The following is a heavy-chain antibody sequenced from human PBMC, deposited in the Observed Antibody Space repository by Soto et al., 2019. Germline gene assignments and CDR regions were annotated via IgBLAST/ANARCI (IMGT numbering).Heavy chain of an antibody. D-gene: IGHD3-10*01. CDR1: GYTFTSYA. CDR3: ARDQSAPLLLWFGLRFDP. CDR2: INAGNGNT. J-gene: IGHJ5*02. V-gene: IGHV1-3*01. Sequence: GASVKVSCKASGYTFTSYAMHWVRQAPGQRLEWMGWINAGNGNTKYSQKFQGRVTITRDTSASTAYMELSSLRSEDTAVYYCARDQSAPLLLWFGLRFDPWGQGTLVTVSS.